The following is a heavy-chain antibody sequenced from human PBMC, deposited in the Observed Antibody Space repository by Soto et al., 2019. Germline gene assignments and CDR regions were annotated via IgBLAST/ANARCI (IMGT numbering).Heavy chain of an antibody. CDR1: GFTFSSYD. J-gene: IGHJ4*02. Sequence: EVQLVESGGGLVQPGGSLRLSCAASGFTFSSYDMHWVRQATGKGLEWVSAIGTAGDTYYPGSVKGRFTISRENAKNYLYLQLNSLRAGDTAVYYCARAKRGYSGYGYFEYWGQGTLVTVSS. D-gene: IGHD5-12*01. V-gene: IGHV3-13*01. CDR2: IGTAGDT. CDR3: ARAKRGYSGYGYFEY.